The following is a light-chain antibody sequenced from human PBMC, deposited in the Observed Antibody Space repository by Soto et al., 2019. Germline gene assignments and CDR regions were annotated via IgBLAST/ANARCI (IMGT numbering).Light chain of an antibody. J-gene: IGKJ1*01. CDR3: RQSYSTPPWT. V-gene: IGKV1-39*01. CDR1: QSIRSY. Sequence: DIQLTQSPSSLSSSVRDKVTITCRASQSIRSYLNWVQQKPGKAPKLLIYDASSLQTGVPSRFSGSGSGTDFSLTISSLQPEDFATYYCRQSYSTPPWTFGQGTKVDIK. CDR2: DAS.